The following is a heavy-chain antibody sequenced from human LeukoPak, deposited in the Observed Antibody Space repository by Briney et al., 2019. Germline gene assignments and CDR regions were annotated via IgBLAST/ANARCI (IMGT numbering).Heavy chain of an antibody. CDR3: AKSVLMVYGGIVWPPEYFDY. V-gene: IGHV4-34*01. Sequence: SETLSLTCAVYGGSFSGYYWSWIRQPPGKGLEWIGEINHSGSTNYNPSLKSRVTISVDTSKNQFSLKLSSVTAADTAVYYCAKSVLMVYGGIVWPPEYFDYWGQGTLVTVSS. CDR1: GGSFSGYY. D-gene: IGHD2-8*01. J-gene: IGHJ4*02. CDR2: INHSGST.